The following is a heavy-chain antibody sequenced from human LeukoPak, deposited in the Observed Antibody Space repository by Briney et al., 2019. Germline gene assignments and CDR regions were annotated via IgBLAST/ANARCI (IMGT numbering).Heavy chain of an antibody. V-gene: IGHV3-53*01. CDR3: AREYLGATVTLGY. CDR1: GFTVSSNY. Sequence: GGSLGLSCAASGFTVSSNYMSWVRQAPGKGLEWVSVIYSGGSTYYADSVKGRFTISRDNSKNTLYLQMSSLRAEDTAVYYCAREYLGATVTLGYWGQGTLVTVSS. CDR2: IYSGGST. J-gene: IGHJ4*02. D-gene: IGHD4-11*01.